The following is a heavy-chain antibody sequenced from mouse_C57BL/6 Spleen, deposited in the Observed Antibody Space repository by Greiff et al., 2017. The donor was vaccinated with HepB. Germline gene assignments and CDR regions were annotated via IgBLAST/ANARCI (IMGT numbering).Heavy chain of an antibody. V-gene: IGHV1-80*01. D-gene: IGHD1-1*01. J-gene: IGHJ3*01. CDR1: GYAFSSYW. Sequence: QVQLQQSGAELVKPGASVKISCKASGYAFSSYWMNWVKQRPGKGLEWIGQIYPGDGDTNYNGKFKGKATLTADKSSSTAYMQLSSLTSEDSAVYFCAPNYGSSYVAWFAYWGQGTLVTVSA. CDR2: IYPGDGDT. CDR3: APNYGSSYVAWFAY.